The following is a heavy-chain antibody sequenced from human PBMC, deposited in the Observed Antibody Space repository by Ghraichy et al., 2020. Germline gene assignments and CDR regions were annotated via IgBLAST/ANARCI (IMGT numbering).Heavy chain of an antibody. CDR3: ARGGYSTGCYEVLSAFHI. J-gene: IGHJ3*02. CDR1: GYTFTDYY. CDR2: INPNSGDS. D-gene: IGHD6-19*01. Sequence: ASVKVSCKTSGYTFTDYYIHWVRQAPGQGLEWMGWINPNSGDSISAQKFQGRVTMTRDATNSSAYLEMSSLRSDDTAVYYCARGGYSTGCYEVLSAFHIWSQGARVTGSS. V-gene: IGHV1-2*02.